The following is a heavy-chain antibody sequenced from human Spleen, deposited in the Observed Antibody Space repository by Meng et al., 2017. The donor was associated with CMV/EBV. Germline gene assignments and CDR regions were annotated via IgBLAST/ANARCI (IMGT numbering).Heavy chain of an antibody. CDR1: GYY. CDR3: ARGQIPRTVYFGSVTYYNFDY. CDR2: INANSGGT. Sequence: GYYIHWVRQAPGQGLEWMGWINANSGGTNYAEKFQGRVTMTRDTSITTVYMELSRLRSDDTAQYYCARGQIPRTVYFGSVTYYNFDYWGQGHLVTVSS. J-gene: IGHJ4*02. V-gene: IGHV1-2*02. D-gene: IGHD3-10*01.